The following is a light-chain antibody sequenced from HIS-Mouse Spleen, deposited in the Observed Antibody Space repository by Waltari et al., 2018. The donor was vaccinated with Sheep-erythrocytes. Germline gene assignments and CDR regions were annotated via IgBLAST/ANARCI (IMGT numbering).Light chain of an antibody. Sequence: QSALTQPASVSGSPGQSITISCTGTSSDVGSYNLVSWYQQDPGKAPKLMIYEGSKRPSGVSNRCSGSKSGNTASLTISGLQAEDEADYYCCSYACSSTLVFGGGTKLTVL. V-gene: IGLV2-23*01. CDR2: EGS. CDR3: CSYACSSTLV. CDR1: SSDVGSYNL. J-gene: IGLJ2*01.